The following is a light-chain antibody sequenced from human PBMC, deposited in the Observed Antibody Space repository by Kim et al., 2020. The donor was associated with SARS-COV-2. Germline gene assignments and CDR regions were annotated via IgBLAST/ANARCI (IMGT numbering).Light chain of an antibody. CDR1: QSVNSDY. V-gene: IGKV3-20*01. CDR3: HQYGSSQGA. CDR2: GAS. J-gene: IGKJ2*01. Sequence: EIVLTQSPGTLSLSPGQGATLSCRASQSVNSDYISWYQQKPGQAPRLLIYGASGRADDVPNRFSGRGSGTDFRGSGTDFILTISRLEPEDVAIYYCHHQYGSSQGAFGQGPNLEI.